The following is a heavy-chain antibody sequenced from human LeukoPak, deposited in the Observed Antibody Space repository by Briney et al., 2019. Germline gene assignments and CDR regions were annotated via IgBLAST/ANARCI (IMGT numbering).Heavy chain of an antibody. CDR3: AKMGLKQWPYNYFDY. CDR1: GFTVSSNY. Sequence: AGGSLRLSCAASGFTVSSNYMSWVRQAPGKGLEWVSVIYSGGSTYYADSVKGRFTISRDNSKNTLYLQMNSLRAEDTAVYYCAKMGLKQWPYNYFDYWGQGTLVTVSS. V-gene: IGHV3-53*01. J-gene: IGHJ4*02. D-gene: IGHD6-19*01. CDR2: IYSGGST.